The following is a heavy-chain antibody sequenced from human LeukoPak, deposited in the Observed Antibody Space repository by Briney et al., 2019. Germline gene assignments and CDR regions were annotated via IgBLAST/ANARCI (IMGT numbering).Heavy chain of an antibody. J-gene: IGHJ6*03. CDR2: ISAYNGNT. CDR1: GYTFTSYG. D-gene: IGHD1-26*01. Sequence: ASVKVSCKASGYTFTSYGISWVRQAPGRGLEWMGWISAYNGNTNYAQKLQGRVTMTTDTSTSTAYMELRSLRSDDTAVYYCARAKGGSYSNNYYYYMDVWGKGTTVTVSS. V-gene: IGHV1-18*01. CDR3: ARAKGGSYSNNYYYYMDV.